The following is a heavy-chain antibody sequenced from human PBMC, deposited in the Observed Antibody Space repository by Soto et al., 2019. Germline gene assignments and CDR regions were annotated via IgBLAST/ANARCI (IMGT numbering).Heavy chain of an antibody. CDR1: GYTFATSY. CDR3: ARDGGNYDFDL. J-gene: IGHJ4*02. D-gene: IGHD3-16*01. V-gene: IGHV1-46*01. Sequence: ASVKVSCKASGYTFATSYIHWVRQAPGQGLEWVARIIPSTGWTIYADKFRGRDTMTRDTSTSTVYMELSRLRSENTALYYCARDGGNYDFDLWGQGTLVTVSS. CDR2: IIPSTGWT.